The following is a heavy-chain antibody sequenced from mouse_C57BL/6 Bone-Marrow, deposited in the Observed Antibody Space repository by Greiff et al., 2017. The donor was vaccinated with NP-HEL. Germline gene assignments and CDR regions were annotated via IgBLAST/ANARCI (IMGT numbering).Heavy chain of an antibody. CDR1: GFTFSDFY. CDR2: SRNKANDYTT. J-gene: IGHJ1*03. CDR3: ARDNWDWYFDV. D-gene: IGHD4-1*01. V-gene: IGHV7-1*01. Sequence: EVMLVESGGGLVQSGRSLRLSCATSGFTFSDFYMEWVRQAPGKGLEWIAASRNKANDYTTEYSASVKGRFIVSRDTSQSILYLQMNALRAEDTAIYYYARDNWDWYFDVWGTGTTVTVSS.